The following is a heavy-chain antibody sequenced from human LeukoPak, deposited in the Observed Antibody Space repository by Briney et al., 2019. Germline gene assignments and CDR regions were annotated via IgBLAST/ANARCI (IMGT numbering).Heavy chain of an antibody. CDR3: ARESPACGEDCYFDY. J-gene: IGHJ4*02. D-gene: IGHD2-21*02. V-gene: IGHV3-30-3*01. CDR1: GFTFGSYA. CDR2: ISYDGTNK. Sequence: GGSLRLSCAASGFTFGSYAMHWVRQAPGRGLEWVAGISYDGTNKYYADSVKGRFTISRDNSKNTLYLQMNSLRTDDTAVYYCARESPACGEDCYFDYWGQGTRVTVSS.